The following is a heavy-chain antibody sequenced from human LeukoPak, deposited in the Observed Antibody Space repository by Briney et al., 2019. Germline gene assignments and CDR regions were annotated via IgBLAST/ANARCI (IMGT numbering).Heavy chain of an antibody. Sequence: GGSLRLSCAASGFTFSTYWMSWVRQAPGKGLEWVGNINQDGSDIYYVDSVKGRFTISRDNAKNSLSLQMNSLRAEDTAVYYCARDKEGSGSTRGYYYYYMDVWGKGTTVTVSS. CDR3: ARDKEGSGSTRGYYYYYMDV. CDR1: GFTFSTYW. J-gene: IGHJ6*03. V-gene: IGHV3-7*01. D-gene: IGHD3-10*01. CDR2: INQDGSDI.